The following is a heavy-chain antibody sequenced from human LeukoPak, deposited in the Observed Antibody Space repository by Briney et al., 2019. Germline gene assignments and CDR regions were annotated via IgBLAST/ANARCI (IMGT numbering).Heavy chain of an antibody. V-gene: IGHV4-34*01. Sequence: PSETLSLTCAVYGGSFSGYYWSWLRQPPGKGLEWIGEINHSGSTNYNPSLKSRVTISVDTSKNQFSLKLSSVTAADTAVYYCASGGIAVAGTGNSFDYWGQGTLVTVSS. CDR2: INHSGST. CDR1: GGSFSGYY. J-gene: IGHJ4*02. CDR3: ASGGIAVAGTGNSFDY. D-gene: IGHD6-19*01.